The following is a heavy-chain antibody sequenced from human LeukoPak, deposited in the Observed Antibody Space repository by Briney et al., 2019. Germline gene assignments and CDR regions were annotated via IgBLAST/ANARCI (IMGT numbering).Heavy chain of an antibody. Sequence: GGSLRLSCTASGFTFGDYAMSWVRQAPGKGLEWVGLIRGKAYGGTTEYAASVKGRFTISRHDSKNIDYLQMNSLKPEDTAAYYCTKAYCGGNCWGDYWGQGTLVTVSS. CDR3: TKAYCGGNCWGDY. D-gene: IGHD2-21*02. CDR2: IRGKAYGGTT. J-gene: IGHJ4*02. V-gene: IGHV3-49*04. CDR1: GFTFGDYA.